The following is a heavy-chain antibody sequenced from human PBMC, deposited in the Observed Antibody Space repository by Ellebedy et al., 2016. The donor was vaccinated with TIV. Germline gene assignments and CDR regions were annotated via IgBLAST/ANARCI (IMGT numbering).Heavy chain of an antibody. Sequence: PGGSLRLSCAASGFTFDDYAMHWVRQTPGKGLEWVSGISWNAGTIAYADSVKGRFTISRDIAKNSLYLQMTSLRAEDTALYYCAKDRGMLVVGHSAFDIWGQGTMVTVYS. CDR1: GFTFDDYA. D-gene: IGHD3-22*01. V-gene: IGHV3-9*01. CDR2: ISWNAGTI. CDR3: AKDRGMLVVGHSAFDI. J-gene: IGHJ3*02.